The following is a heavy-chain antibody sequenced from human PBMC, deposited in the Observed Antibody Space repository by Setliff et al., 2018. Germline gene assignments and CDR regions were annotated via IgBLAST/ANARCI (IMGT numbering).Heavy chain of an antibody. Sequence: ASVTVSCKASGYTFTTYAMSWVRQAPGQGLEWMGWINTSTGNPSYAQGFTGRFVFSLDTSVSTAYLQISSLKAEDTALYYCARASRFGTIKYRGDYYMDVWGKGTTVTVSS. CDR3: ARASRFGTIKYRGDYYMDV. J-gene: IGHJ6*03. CDR2: INTSTGNP. D-gene: IGHD3-10*01. CDR1: GYTFTTYA. V-gene: IGHV7-4-1*02.